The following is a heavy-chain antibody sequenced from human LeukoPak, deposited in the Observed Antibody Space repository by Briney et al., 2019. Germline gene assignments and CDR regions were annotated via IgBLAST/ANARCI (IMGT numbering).Heavy chain of an antibody. CDR1: GLAFSNYA. Sequence: GGSLSLSCAASGLAFSNYAMSWVRQAPGKGLECVSFISGRGDSTNYADSVKGRFTISRDNSKNTLYLQIDSLRAEDTAVYFCAKGIYRASSNYYYGMDVWGQGTTVTVSS. CDR2: ISGRGDST. V-gene: IGHV3-23*01. D-gene: IGHD5-18*01. CDR3: AKGIYRASSNYYYGMDV. J-gene: IGHJ6*02.